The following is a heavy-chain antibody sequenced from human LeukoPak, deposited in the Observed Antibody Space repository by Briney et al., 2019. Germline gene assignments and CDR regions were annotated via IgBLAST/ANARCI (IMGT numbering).Heavy chain of an antibody. CDR1: GGSISSGDYY. J-gene: IGHJ3*02. CDR3: ARAKPASYYDFWSGYSIDAFDI. V-gene: IGHV4-30-4*01. D-gene: IGHD3-3*01. Sequence: SETLSLTCTVSGGSISSGDYYWSWIRQPPGKGLEWIGYIYYRGSTYYNPSLKSRVTISVDTSKNQFSLKLSSVTAADTAVYYCARAKPASYYDFWSGYSIDAFDIWGQGTMVTVSS. CDR2: IYYRGST.